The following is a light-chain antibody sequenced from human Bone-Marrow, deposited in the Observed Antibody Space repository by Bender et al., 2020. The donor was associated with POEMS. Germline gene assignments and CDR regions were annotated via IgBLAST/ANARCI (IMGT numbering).Light chain of an antibody. CDR1: RSDIGFYNY. V-gene: IGLV2-23*02. CDR3: CSYGGSTNFV. Sequence: QSSLTQPASVSGSPGQSITISCTGTRSDIGFYNYVSWYQHHPGDAPKLIIYDVTKRPSGVSNRFSGSKSDNTASLTISGLQTEDEGGYYCCSYGGSTNFVCGTGTRVTVL. CDR2: DVT. J-gene: IGLJ1*01.